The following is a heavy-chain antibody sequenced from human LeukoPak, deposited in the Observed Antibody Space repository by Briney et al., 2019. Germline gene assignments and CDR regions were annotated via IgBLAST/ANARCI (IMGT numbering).Heavy chain of an antibody. V-gene: IGHV1-2*02. Sequence: GASVKVSCKASGYTFSAYCMHWVRQAPGQGLEWMGWINPNSGATNYAQKFQGRVTMTRDTSISTAYMELSRLRSDDTAVYYCARVAPTNDAFDIWGQGTMVTVSS. J-gene: IGHJ3*02. CDR1: GYTFSAYC. CDR2: INPNSGAT. CDR3: ARVAPTNDAFDI.